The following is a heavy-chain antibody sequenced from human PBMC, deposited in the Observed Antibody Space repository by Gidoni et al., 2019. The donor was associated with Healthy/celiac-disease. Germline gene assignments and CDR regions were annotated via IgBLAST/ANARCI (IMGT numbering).Heavy chain of an antibody. CDR3: AKGAYCSSTSCYNYYFDY. CDR2: IRWNSGSI. D-gene: IGHD2-2*02. Sequence: EVQLVESGGGLLQPGRSLRLSCAASGLTFDDYAMHWVRQAPGKGLEWVAGIRWNSGSIGYADSVKGRFTISRDNAKNSLYLQMNSLRAEDTALYYCAKGAYCSSTSCYNYYFDYWGQGTLVTVSS. V-gene: IGHV3-9*01. J-gene: IGHJ4*02. CDR1: GLTFDDYA.